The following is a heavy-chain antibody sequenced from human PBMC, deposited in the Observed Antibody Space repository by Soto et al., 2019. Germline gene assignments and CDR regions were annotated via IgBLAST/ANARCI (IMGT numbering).Heavy chain of an antibody. J-gene: IGHJ6*02. CDR2: IYHSGST. V-gene: IGHV4-4*02. CDR3: ARQGFGELHGLVDV. CDR1: GGSISSSNW. D-gene: IGHD3-10*01. Sequence: PSVTLSLTCAVSGGSISSSNWWSWVRQSPGKGLEWIGEIYHSGSTNYNPSLISRVTISLDTSKNQFSLNLNSVTAADTALYYCARQGFGELHGLVDVWGQGTKVTVSS.